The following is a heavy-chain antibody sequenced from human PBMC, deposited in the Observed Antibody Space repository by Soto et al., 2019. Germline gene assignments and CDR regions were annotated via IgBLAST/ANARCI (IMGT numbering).Heavy chain of an antibody. CDR1: GDSVSSTSAA. D-gene: IGHD2-15*01. Sequence: SQTLSLTCAISGDSVSSTSAAWSWIRQSPSRGLEWLGRTYYRSKWYSDYAVSVKSRITINPDTSKNQFSLQLNSVTPEDTAVYYCAKVRVPTVVTECDYWGQGTPVTVSS. CDR3: AKVRVPTVVTECDY. CDR2: TYYRSKWYS. J-gene: IGHJ4*02. V-gene: IGHV6-1*01.